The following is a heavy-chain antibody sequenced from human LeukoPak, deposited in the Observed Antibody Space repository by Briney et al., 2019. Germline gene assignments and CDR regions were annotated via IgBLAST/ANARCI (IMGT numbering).Heavy chain of an antibody. J-gene: IGHJ6*02. CDR1: GLTGSSNF. CDR2: IYSGGST. D-gene: IGHD1-1*01. V-gene: IGHV3-66*01. Sequence: PGGSLRLSCAASGLTGSSNFMTWVRQAPGKGLEWVSAIYSGGSTFYADSVRGRFNISRDNSRKTMFLQMSSLRVEDAAVYYCASSGTASRGAMDVWGQGTTVTVSS. CDR3: ASSGTASRGAMDV.